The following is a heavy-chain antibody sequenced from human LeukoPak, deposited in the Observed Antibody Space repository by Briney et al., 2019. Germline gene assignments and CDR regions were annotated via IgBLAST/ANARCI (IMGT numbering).Heavy chain of an antibody. J-gene: IGHJ4*02. CDR2: ISSSSSYI. D-gene: IGHD3-22*01. CDR1: AFTFSSYS. V-gene: IGHV3-21*01. Sequence: GGSQRLSCAASAFTFSSYSMNWVRQAPGKGLGWVSSISSSSSYIYYADSVKGRFTISRDNAKNSLYLQMNSLRAEDTAVYYCARDGPGGVVVITTPYYFDYWGQGTLVTVSS. CDR3: ARDGPGGVVVITTPYYFDY.